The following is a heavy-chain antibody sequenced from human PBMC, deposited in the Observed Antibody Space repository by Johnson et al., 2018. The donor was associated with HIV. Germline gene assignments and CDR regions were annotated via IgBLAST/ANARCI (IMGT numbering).Heavy chain of an antibody. CDR2: ISWNSGSI. CDR3: ATGGGPAYEI. V-gene: IGHV3-9*01. D-gene: IGHD3-10*01. Sequence: VQPGRSLRLSCAASGFTFDDYAMHWVRQAPGKGLEWVSGISWNSGSIGYADSVKGRFTISRDNAKNTVYLQMNSLRAEDTAVYYCATGGGPAYEIWGQGTMVTVSS. J-gene: IGHJ3*02. CDR1: GFTFDDYA.